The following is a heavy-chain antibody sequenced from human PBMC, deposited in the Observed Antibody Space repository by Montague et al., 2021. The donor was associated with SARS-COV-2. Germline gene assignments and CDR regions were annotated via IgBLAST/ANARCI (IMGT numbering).Heavy chain of an antibody. CDR2: IYYSGTT. CDR1: SGSIISSGYY. Sequence: SETLSLTCSVSSGSIISSGYYWCWIRQPPGKELEWIGNIYYSGTTYYNPSLQSRGTISVDTSKNHLSLRLSSVTAADTAVYCCARVLIRGVTTPFDYWGQGSQVTVSS. CDR3: ARVLIRGVTTPFDY. D-gene: IGHD3-10*01. J-gene: IGHJ4*02. V-gene: IGHV4-39*02.